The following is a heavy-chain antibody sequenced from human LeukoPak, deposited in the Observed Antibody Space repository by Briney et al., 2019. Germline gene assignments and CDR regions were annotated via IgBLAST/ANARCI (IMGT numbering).Heavy chain of an antibody. CDR1: GLIFGDCW. D-gene: IGHD3-22*01. J-gene: IGHJ6*02. CDR2: IKQDGSER. V-gene: IGHV3-7*01. Sequence: GGSLRLSCVVSGLIFGDCWMNWVRQAPGNGLEWVANIKQDGSERYYVDSVKGRFTISRDNAKNSVYLQMNSLRADDTAVYYCARDRRLHYYDSSGPLGYDYHSMDVWGQGTTVTVSS. CDR3: ARDRRLHYYDSSGPLGYDYHSMDV.